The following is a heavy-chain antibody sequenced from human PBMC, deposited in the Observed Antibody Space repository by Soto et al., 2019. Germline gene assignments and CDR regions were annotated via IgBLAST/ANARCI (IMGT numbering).Heavy chain of an antibody. CDR2: IYHSGST. CDR1: GYSISSGYY. J-gene: IGHJ4*02. V-gene: IGHV4-38-2*02. CDR3: ARQTYYDYVWGSYRFDY. Sequence: SETLSLTCTVSGYSISSGYYWGWIRQPPGKGLEWIGSIYHSGSTYYNPSLKSRVTISVDPSKNQFSLKLSSVTAADTAVYYCARQTYYDYVWGSYRFDYWGQGTLVTVSS. D-gene: IGHD3-16*02.